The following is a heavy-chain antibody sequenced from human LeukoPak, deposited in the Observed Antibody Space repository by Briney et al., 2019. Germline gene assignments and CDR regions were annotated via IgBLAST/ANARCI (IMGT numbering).Heavy chain of an antibody. CDR2: INPSGGST. V-gene: IGHV1-46*01. CDR3: ARDIVGAPFDY. D-gene: IGHD1-26*01. J-gene: IGHJ4*02. CDR1: GYTFISYY. Sequence: ASVTVSCTASGYTFISYYMHWVRQAPGQGLEWMGIINPSGGSTSYAQKFQGRVTMTRDTSTSTVYMELSSLRSEDTAVYYCARDIVGAPFDYWGQGTLVTVSS.